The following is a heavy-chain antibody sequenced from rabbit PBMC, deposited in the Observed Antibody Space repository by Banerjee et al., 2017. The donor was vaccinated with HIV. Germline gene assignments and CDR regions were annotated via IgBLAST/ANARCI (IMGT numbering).Heavy chain of an antibody. V-gene: IGHV1S40*01. Sequence: QSLEESGGDLVKPGASLTLTCTASGSDISSYYMCWVRQAPGKGLEWIGCIYAGSSGSTYYASWAKGRFTISKTSSTTVTLQMTSLTAADTATYFCARQYAISGNWDLWGQGTLVTVS. CDR2: IYAGSSGST. D-gene: IGHD1-1*01. CDR3: ARQYAISGNWDL. J-gene: IGHJ3*01. CDR1: GSDISSYY.